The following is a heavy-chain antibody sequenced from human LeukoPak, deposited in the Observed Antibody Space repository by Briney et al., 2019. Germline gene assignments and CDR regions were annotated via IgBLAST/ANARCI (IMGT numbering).Heavy chain of an antibody. V-gene: IGHV4-39*07. D-gene: IGHD3-16*02. CDR2: IYYSGST. Sequence: PSETLSLTCTVSGDSISSSSYYWGWIRQPPGKGLEWIGRIYYSGSTYYNPSLKSRATISVDTSKNQFSLRVISVTAADTGVYYCATGQGVNRYFHYYYSIDVWGKGTTVTVSS. J-gene: IGHJ6*03. CDR1: GDSISSSSYY. CDR3: ATGQGVNRYFHYYYSIDV.